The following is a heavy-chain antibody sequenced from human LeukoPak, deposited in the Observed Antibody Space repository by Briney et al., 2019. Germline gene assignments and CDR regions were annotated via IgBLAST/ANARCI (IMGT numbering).Heavy chain of an antibody. J-gene: IGHJ6*03. CDR2: IYYSGTT. D-gene: IGHD3-10*01. CDR1: NGSISSSSYY. Sequence: SETLSLTCTVSNGSISSSSYYWGWTRQPPGKGLEWIGSIYYSGTTYYNPSLKSRVTISLDTSKNQFSLKLSSVTAADTAVYYCARHDAGRYYYGSGSYRGVGPRRNYMDVWGKGTTVTISS. V-gene: IGHV4-39*01. CDR3: ARHDAGRYYYGSGSYRGVGPRRNYMDV.